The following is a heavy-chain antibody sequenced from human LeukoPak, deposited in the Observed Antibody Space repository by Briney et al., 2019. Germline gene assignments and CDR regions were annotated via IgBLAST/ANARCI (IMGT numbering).Heavy chain of an antibody. CDR1: GFTVSSNY. CDR2: IYSGGST. V-gene: IGHV3-53*04. CDR3: ARGYSSSLLDY. Sequence: GGSLRLSCAASGFTVSSNYMSRVRQAPGTGLEWVSVIYSGGSTYYADSVKGRFTISRHNSKNTLYLQMNSLRAEDTAVYYCARGYSSSLLDYWGQGTLVTVSS. J-gene: IGHJ4*02. D-gene: IGHD6-13*01.